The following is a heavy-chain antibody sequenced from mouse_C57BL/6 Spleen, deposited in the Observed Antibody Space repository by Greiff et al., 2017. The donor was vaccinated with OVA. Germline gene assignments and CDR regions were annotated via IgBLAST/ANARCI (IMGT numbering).Heavy chain of an antibody. CDR1: GYSITSGYY. J-gene: IGHJ2*01. Sequence: ESGPGLVKPSQSLSLTCSVTGYSITSGYYWNWIRQFPGNKPEWMGYISYDGSNNYNPSLKNRISITRDTSKNQFFLKLKSVTTEDTATYYCARDGITTVVLDYWGQGTTLTVSS. V-gene: IGHV3-6*01. D-gene: IGHD1-1*01. CDR3: ARDGITTVVLDY. CDR2: ISYDGSN.